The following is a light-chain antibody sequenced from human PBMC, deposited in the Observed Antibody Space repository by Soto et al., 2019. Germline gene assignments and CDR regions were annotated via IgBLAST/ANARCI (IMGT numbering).Light chain of an antibody. CDR1: SSDVGGYNF. J-gene: IGLJ3*02. CDR2: EVT. Sequence: QSALTQPASVSGSPGQSITISCTGTSSDVGGYNFVSWYQQHPAKAPKLLIYEVTNRPSGVSNRFSGSKSGNTASLTISGLQTEDEADYYCSSYTSTDTLFGGGTKLTVL. CDR3: SSYTSTDTL. V-gene: IGLV2-14*01.